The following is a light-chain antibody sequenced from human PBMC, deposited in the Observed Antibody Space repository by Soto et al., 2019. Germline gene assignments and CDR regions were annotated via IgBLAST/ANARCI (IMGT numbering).Light chain of an antibody. J-gene: IGKJ1*01. V-gene: IGKV3-15*01. Sequence: EIVMTQSPATLSVSPGERATLSCRASQSVSSNLAWYQQKPGQAPSLLIYGASTRATGIPARFSGSGSGTKFTLTISSLQSEEFAVYYCQQYNNWPPWTFGQGTKVEIK. CDR1: QSVSSN. CDR3: QQYNNWPPWT. CDR2: GAS.